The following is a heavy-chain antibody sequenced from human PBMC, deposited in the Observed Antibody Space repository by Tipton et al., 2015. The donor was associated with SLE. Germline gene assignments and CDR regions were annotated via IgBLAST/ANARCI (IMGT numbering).Heavy chain of an antibody. Sequence: TLSLTCAVSGDSIRTKDYYWGWIRQPPGKGLEWIGSIYYSGSTYYNPSLKSRVTISVDTSKNQFSLKLSSVTAADAAVYYCARLARWSGATNPYFDYWGQGTLVTVSS. J-gene: IGHJ4*02. CDR2: IYYSGST. D-gene: IGHD5-12*01. CDR1: GDSIRTKDYY. CDR3: ARLARWSGATNPYFDY. V-gene: IGHV4-39*01.